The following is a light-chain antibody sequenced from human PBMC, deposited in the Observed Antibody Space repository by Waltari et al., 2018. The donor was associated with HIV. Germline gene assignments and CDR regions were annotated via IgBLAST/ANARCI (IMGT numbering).Light chain of an antibody. CDR2: EAS. Sequence: EVVMTQSPGIVSVSPGERATLSCRASQSISSNLAWYQQKPGQAPRLLIYEASTGATGVPARFIGSGFGTDFTLIITSLQFEDVAVYYCQQYNNWPRTFGQGTKVEF. CDR3: QQYNNWPRT. J-gene: IGKJ1*01. V-gene: IGKV3-15*01. CDR1: QSISSN.